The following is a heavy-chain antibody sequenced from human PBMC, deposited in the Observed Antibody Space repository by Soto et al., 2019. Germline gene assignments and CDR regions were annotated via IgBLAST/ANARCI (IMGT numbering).Heavy chain of an antibody. CDR1: RGTFSSYS. CDR2: IIPIFGTA. CDR3: ARDGGRHSGGIDY. J-gene: IGHJ4*02. Sequence: QVQLVQSGAEVKKPGSSVKVSCKASRGTFSSYSINWVRQAPGQGLEWMREIIPIFGTANYAQKFQGRVTITADESTSTAYMELSSLRSEDTAVYYCARDGGRHSGGIDYWGQGTLVTVSS. V-gene: IGHV1-69*01. D-gene: IGHD1-26*01.